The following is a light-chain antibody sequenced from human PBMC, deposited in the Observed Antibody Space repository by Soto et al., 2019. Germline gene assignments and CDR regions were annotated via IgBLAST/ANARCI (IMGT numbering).Light chain of an antibody. CDR1: SSNIGNNF. V-gene: IGLV1-47*02. J-gene: IGLJ3*02. Sequence: QSVLTQPPSASGTPGQKVTISCSGASSNIGNNFVSWYQQVPGTAPKLLIYSDDQRPSGVPDRVSGSKSGTSASLAINGLRSEDEADYYCSTWDASLSGRVFGGGTQLTVL. CDR2: SDD. CDR3: STWDASLSGRV.